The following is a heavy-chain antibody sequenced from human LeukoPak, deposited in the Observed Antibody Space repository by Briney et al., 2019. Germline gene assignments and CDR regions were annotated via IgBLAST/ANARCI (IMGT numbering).Heavy chain of an antibody. Sequence: GGSLRLSCEASGFTSISYWMSWVRQAPGKGLEWVANIKQDGSEKYYVDSVKGRFTISRDNAKNSLYLQMNSLRAEDTAAYYCAKGYYFDILSGYSSLDSWGQGTLVTVSS. D-gene: IGHD3-9*01. J-gene: IGHJ4*02. CDR2: IKQDGSEK. CDR3: AKGYYFDILSGYSSLDS. V-gene: IGHV3-7*01. CDR1: GFTSISYW.